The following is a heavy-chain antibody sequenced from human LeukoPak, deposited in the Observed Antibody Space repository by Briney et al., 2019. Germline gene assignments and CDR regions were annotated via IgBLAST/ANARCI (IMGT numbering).Heavy chain of an antibody. Sequence: SETLSLTCTVSGGSISGSSYYWGWIRQPPGKGLEWVGSIYYSGSTYYNPSLKSRVTISVDTSKNQFSLKLSSVTAADTAVYYCARQALGFGGYYSRGPFDYWGQGTLVTVSS. CDR1: GGSISGSSYY. J-gene: IGHJ4*02. D-gene: IGHD3-22*01. V-gene: IGHV4-39*01. CDR3: ARQALGFGGYYSRGPFDY. CDR2: IYYSGST.